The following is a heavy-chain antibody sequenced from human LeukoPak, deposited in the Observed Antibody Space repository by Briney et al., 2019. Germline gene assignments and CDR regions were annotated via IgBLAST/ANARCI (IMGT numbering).Heavy chain of an antibody. Sequence: QPGGSLRLSCVASGFTFRTYPMTWVRQAPGKGLEWVAIISGSGGTTHYADSVKGRFTISRDNFKNTLYLQMNSLRGEGTAVYHCAKEKPETTAFDYWGQGTLVTVSS. J-gene: IGHJ4*02. CDR3: AKEKPETTAFDY. D-gene: IGHD1-1*01. V-gene: IGHV3-23*01. CDR2: ISGSGGTT. CDR1: GFTFRTYP.